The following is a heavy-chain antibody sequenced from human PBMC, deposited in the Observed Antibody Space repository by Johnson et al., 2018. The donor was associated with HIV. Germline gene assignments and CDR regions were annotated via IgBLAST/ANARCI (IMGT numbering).Heavy chain of an antibody. J-gene: IGHJ3*02. Sequence: EKLVESGGGLIQPGGSLRLSCAASGFIVSNNYMSWVRQTPGKGLEWVSVIYSGGSTYYADSVKGRFTISRDNSKNTLYLQMNSLRAEDTAVYYCARADSSSSPWMGLDIWGQGTMVTVSS. CDR3: ARADSSSSPWMGLDI. CDR1: GFIVSNNY. CDR2: IYSGGST. D-gene: IGHD6-13*01. V-gene: IGHV3-53*01.